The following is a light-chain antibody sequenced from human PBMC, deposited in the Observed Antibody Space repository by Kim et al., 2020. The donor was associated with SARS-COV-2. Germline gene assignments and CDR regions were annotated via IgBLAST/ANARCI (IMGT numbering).Light chain of an antibody. CDR2: DAS. J-gene: IGKJ2*01. CDR1: QSVGSN. Sequence: VSPGERAPHSCRASQSVGSNLAWYQQIPGQAPRLLIYDASRRATGIPARFSGSGSGTEFTLTISSLQSEDFAVYYCQQYNNWPPYTFGRGTKLEI. CDR3: QQYNNWPPYT. V-gene: IGKV3-15*01.